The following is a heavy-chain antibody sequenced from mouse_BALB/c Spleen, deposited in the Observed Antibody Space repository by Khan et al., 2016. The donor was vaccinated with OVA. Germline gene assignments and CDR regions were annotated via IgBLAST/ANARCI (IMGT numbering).Heavy chain of an antibody. CDR1: GYSITSDYA. Sequence: VQLKESGPGLVKPSQSLSLICTVTGYSITSDYAWNWIRQFPGNKLEWMGFISYSGNTNYNPSFKSRISITRDTSKNQFFLQLNSVTTEDTATYYCARVYGGDFDDGGQGTTLTVSS. CDR2: ISYSGNT. CDR3: ARVYGGDFDD. D-gene: IGHD1-1*01. J-gene: IGHJ2*01. V-gene: IGHV3-2*02.